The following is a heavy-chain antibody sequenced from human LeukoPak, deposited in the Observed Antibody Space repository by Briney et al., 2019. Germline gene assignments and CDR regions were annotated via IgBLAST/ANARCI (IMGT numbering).Heavy chain of an antibody. J-gene: IGHJ4*02. CDR2: IKKDGSAK. Sequence: PGGSLRLSCAASGFTFTSNWMSWVRQAPGKGLEWVANIKKDGSAKHYLDSAKGRFTISRDNAKNSLYLQMNSLRAEDTAVYYCATQTYGLFDYWGQGTLVTVSS. V-gene: IGHV3-7*05. CDR3: ATQTYGLFDY. D-gene: IGHD3-10*01. CDR1: GFTFTSNW.